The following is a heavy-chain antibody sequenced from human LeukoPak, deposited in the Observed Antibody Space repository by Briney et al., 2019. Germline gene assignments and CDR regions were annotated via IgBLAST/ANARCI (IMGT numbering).Heavy chain of an antibody. CDR3: VRGGRGERPNY. V-gene: IGHV3-7*01. D-gene: IGHD1-26*01. CDR1: GFTLSDYW. J-gene: IGHJ4*02. CDR2: IKQDGSEK. Sequence: GSLRLSCAASGFTLSDYWMNWVRQAPRKGLEWVANIKQDGSEKKYVDSVKGRFTISRDNAKNSVYLQMNSLGVKDTAVYYCVRGGRGERPNYWGQGTLVTVSS.